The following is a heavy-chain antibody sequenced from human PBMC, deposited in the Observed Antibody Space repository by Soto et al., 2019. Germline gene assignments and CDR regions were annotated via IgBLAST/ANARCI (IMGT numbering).Heavy chain of an antibody. V-gene: IGHV3-33*01. CDR3: ARDELRFLEWLLFPGY. CDR2: IWYDGSNK. Sequence: PGGSLRLSCAASGFTFSSYGMHWVRQAPGKGLEWVAVIWYDGSNKYYADSVKGRFTISRDNSKNTLYLQMNSLRAEDTAVYYCARDELRFLEWLLFPGYWGQGTLVTVSS. J-gene: IGHJ4*02. CDR1: GFTFSSYG. D-gene: IGHD3-3*01.